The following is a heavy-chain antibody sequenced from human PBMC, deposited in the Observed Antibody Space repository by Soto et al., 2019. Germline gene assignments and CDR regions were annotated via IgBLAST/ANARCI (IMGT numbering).Heavy chain of an antibody. CDR1: GFTFSSYG. Sequence: VGSLRLSCGASGFTFSSYGMHWVRQAPGKGLEWVAVIWYDGSNKYYADSVKGRFTISRDNSKNTLYLQMNSLRAEDTAVYYCARVFLAALKYGMDVWGQGTTVTVSS. J-gene: IGHJ6*02. CDR2: IWYDGSNK. CDR3: ARVFLAALKYGMDV. V-gene: IGHV3-33*08. D-gene: IGHD6-13*01.